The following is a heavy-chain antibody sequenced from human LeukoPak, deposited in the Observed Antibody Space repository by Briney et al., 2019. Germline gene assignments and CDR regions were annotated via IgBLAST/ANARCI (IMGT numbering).Heavy chain of an antibody. CDR1: GFSFSSYW. J-gene: IGHJ4*02. CDR3: ARDRVWTVLY. D-gene: IGHD6-13*01. V-gene: IGHV3-7*01. CDR2: IKQDGSEK. Sequence: GGSLRLSCAASGFSFSSYWMSWVRQAPGKGLEWVANIKQDGSEKYYVDSAKGRFTISRDNTKNSLYLHMNSLRAEDTATYYCARDRVWTVLYWGQGTLVTVSS.